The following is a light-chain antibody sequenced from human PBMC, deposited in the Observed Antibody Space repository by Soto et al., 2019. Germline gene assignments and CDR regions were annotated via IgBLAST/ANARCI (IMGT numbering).Light chain of an antibody. V-gene: IGKV3-20*01. CDR2: CAS. Sequence: EIVLTQSPGTVSLSPGERATLSCRASQSVSSRNLAWYRQKPGQAPSHLSFCASNRDTGIPDRFSGSGSGTDFPLTISRLEPEDCAVYYCLRYGDSPPAYTFGQGTKLEIK. CDR1: QSVSSRN. CDR3: LRYGDSPPAYT. J-gene: IGKJ2*01.